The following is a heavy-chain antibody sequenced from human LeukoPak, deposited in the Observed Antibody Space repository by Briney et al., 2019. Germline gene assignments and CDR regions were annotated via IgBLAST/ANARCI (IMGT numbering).Heavy chain of an antibody. CDR1: GGSISSHY. Sequence: PSETLSLTCTVSGGSISSHYWSWIRQPPGKGLEWIGYIYYSGSTNYNPSLKSRVTISVDTSKNQFSLKLSSVTPADTAVYYCARAAYCGGDCYSGAFDIWGQGTMVTVSS. D-gene: IGHD2-21*01. V-gene: IGHV4-59*11. CDR2: IYYSGST. CDR3: ARAAYCGGDCYSGAFDI. J-gene: IGHJ3*02.